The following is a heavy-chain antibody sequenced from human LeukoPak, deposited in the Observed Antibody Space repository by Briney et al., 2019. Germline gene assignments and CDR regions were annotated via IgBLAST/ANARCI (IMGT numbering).Heavy chain of an antibody. J-gene: IGHJ6*03. CDR2: IYYSGST. V-gene: IGHV4-59*01. CDR1: GGSISSYY. Sequence: SETLSLTCTVSGGSISSYYWSWIRQPPGKGLEWIGYIYYSGSTNYNPSLKSRVTISVDTSKNQFSLKLSSVTAADTAVYYCARSHSGTNYYYYMDVWGKGTTVTVSS. D-gene: IGHD1-14*01. CDR3: ARSHSGTNYYYYMDV.